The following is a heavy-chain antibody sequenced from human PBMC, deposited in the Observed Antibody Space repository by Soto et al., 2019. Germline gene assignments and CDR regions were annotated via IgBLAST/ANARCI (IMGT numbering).Heavy chain of an antibody. CDR1: GFTFDNCG. J-gene: IGHJ4*02. CDR2: ISWDSSTI. CDR3: VQGRYPTMATPLDH. V-gene: IGHV3-9*01. D-gene: IGHD2-15*01. Sequence: EVQLVESGGGLVQPGRSLRLSCAASGFTFDNCGMHWVRQAPGKGLEWVAGISWDSSTIGYADSVKGRFIISRDDAKNSLYLQMDSLIGEDTALYYCVQGRYPTMATPLDHWGQGTQVIVSS.